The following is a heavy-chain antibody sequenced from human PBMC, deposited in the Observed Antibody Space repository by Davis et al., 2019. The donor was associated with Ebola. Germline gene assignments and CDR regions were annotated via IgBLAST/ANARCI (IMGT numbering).Heavy chain of an antibody. V-gene: IGHV3-74*01. J-gene: IGHJ6*02. Sequence: HTGGSLRLSCAASGFTFSSYWMHWVRQAPGKGLVWVSRINSDGRTTAYADSVKGRFTISRDNAKNTLYLQMNTLRAEDTAVYYCARAWGSGSYYYYGMDVWGQGTTVTVSS. CDR1: GFTFSSYW. CDR3: ARAWGSGSYYYYGMDV. D-gene: IGHD3-10*01. CDR2: INSDGRTT.